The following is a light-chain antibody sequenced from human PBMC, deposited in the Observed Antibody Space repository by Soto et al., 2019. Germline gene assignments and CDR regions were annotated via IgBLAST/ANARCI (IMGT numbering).Light chain of an antibody. CDR1: SGPVFTSSY. Sequence: QTVVTKEPSFSVSPGGTVTLTCGLSSGPVFTSSYPNWYQQTPGQAPRTLIFNTNTRSSGVPDRFSGSILGDKAALTITGAQADDDSYYYCLLYLGGGIWVFGGGTKLTVL. CDR3: LLYLGGGIWV. V-gene: IGLV8-61*01. CDR2: NTN. J-gene: IGLJ3*02.